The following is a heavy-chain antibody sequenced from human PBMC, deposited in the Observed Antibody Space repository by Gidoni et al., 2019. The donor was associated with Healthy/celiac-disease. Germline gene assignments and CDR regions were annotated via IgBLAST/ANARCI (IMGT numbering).Heavy chain of an antibody. CDR3: ARGGYDFWSGYYTLVDWFDP. Sequence: EVQLVESGGGLVQPGGSLRLYCAASRFTFSSYWMSWVRQAPGKGLEWVATIKQDGSEKYYVDSVKGRFTISRDNAKNSLYLQMNSLRAEDTAVYYCARGGYDFWSGYYTLVDWFDPWGQGTLVTVSS. CDR2: IKQDGSEK. D-gene: IGHD3-3*01. CDR1: RFTFSSYW. V-gene: IGHV3-7*05. J-gene: IGHJ5*02.